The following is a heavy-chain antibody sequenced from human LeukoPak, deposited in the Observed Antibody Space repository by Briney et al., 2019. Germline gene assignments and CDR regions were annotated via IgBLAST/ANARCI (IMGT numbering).Heavy chain of an antibody. CDR2: ISYDGSNK. Sequence: GGSLRLSCAASGFTFSSYSMNWVRQAPGKGLEWVAVISYDGSNKYYADSVKGRFTISRDNSKNTLYLQMNSLRAEDTAVYYCAKISGSYEVDYWGQGTLVTVSS. J-gene: IGHJ4*02. CDR1: GFTFSSYS. D-gene: IGHD1-26*01. V-gene: IGHV3-30*18. CDR3: AKISGSYEVDY.